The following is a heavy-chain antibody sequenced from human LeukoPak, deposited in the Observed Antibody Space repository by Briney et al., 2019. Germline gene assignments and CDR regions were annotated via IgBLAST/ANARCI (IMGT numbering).Heavy chain of an antibody. J-gene: IGHJ4*02. CDR3: ARQNSETYYVIGF. Sequence: GGSLRLSCAASGFTFSHYGMHWVRQAPGKGLEWVAVISYDGNNEYYADSVKGRFTISRDNPKNTLYLHMNSLRAEDTAVYYCARQNSETYYVIGFWGQGTRVTVSS. V-gene: IGHV3-30*19. CDR1: GFTFSHYG. CDR2: ISYDGNNE. D-gene: IGHD1-26*01.